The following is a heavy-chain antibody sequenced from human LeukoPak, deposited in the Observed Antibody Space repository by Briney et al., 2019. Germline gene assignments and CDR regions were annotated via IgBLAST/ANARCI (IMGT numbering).Heavy chain of an antibody. CDR2: MNPNSGNT. J-gene: IGHJ4*02. Sequence: ASVKVSCKASGGTFSSYAINWVRQATGQGLEWMGWMNPNSGNTGYAQKFQGRVTITRNTSISTAYMELSSLRSEDTAVYYCAREGIAAFFDYWGQGTLVTVSS. V-gene: IGHV1-8*03. CDR1: GGTFSSYA. D-gene: IGHD6-13*01. CDR3: AREGIAAFFDY.